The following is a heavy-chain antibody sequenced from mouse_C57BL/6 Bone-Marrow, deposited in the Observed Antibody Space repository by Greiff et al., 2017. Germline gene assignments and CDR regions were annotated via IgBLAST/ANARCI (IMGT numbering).Heavy chain of an antibody. CDR1: GFSLTSYG. Sequence: VKLLESGPGLVQPSQSLSITCTVSGFSLTSYGVHWVRQSPGKGLEWLGVIWSGGSTDYNAAFISRLSISKDNSKSQVFFKMNSLQADDTAIYYCDRSYPYAMDYWGQGTSVTVSS. V-gene: IGHV2-2*01. CDR2: IWSGGST. D-gene: IGHD1-1*01. CDR3: DRSYPYAMDY. J-gene: IGHJ4*01.